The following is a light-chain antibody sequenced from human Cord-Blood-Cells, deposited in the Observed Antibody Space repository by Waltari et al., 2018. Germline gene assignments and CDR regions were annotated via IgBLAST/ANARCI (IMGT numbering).Light chain of an antibody. CDR1: QSVSSSY. Sequence: GTLSLSPGDSATLSCRARQSVSSSYLAWYQQKPGQAPRLLIYGASSRATGIPDRFSGSGSGTDFTLTISRLEPEDFAVYYCQQYGSSPYTFGQGTKLEIK. V-gene: IGKV3-20*01. CDR3: QQYGSSPYT. CDR2: GAS. J-gene: IGKJ2*01.